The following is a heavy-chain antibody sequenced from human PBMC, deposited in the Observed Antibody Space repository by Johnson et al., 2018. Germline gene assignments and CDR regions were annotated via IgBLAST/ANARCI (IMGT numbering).Heavy chain of an antibody. D-gene: IGHD3-10*01. CDR1: GFTFSDYY. V-gene: IGHV3-11*04. J-gene: IGHJ6*03. Sequence: QVQLVESGGGLVKPGGSLRLSCAASGFTFSDYYMSWIRQAPGKGLEWVSYISSSGSTIYYADSVKGRFIISRDNAKNSLYLQMNSLRAEDTAVYYWERGLRRGGPLKYGPSYYYYHMDVWGKGTTVTGSS. CDR3: ERGLRRGGPLKYGPSYYYYHMDV. CDR2: ISSSGSTI.